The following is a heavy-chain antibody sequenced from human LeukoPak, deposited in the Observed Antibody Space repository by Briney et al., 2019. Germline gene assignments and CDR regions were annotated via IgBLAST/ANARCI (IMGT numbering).Heavy chain of an antibody. D-gene: IGHD2-15*01. CDR3: ARGSGGRGAYYYYGMDV. CDR1: GFTFSSYA. Sequence: GRSLRLSCAASGFTFSSYAMHWVRQAPGKGLEWVAVISYDGSNKYYADSVKGRFTISRDNSKNTLYLQMNSLRAEDTAVYCCARGSGGRGAYYYYGMDVWGKGTTVTVSS. V-gene: IGHV3-30*04. J-gene: IGHJ6*04. CDR2: ISYDGSNK.